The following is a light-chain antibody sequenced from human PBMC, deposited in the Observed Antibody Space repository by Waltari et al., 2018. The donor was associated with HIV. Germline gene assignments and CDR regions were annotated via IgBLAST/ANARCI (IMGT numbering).Light chain of an antibody. V-gene: IGLV2-8*01. Sequence: SASGSPGQSVTISCTGTRYNVGSYAYVSWFQLHPGKVPKLLIYEVSKRPSGVHDRFSGSTSGNTASLTVSGLQAEDEGDYYCCSYAGGNVFVFGTGTKVTVL. CDR1: RYNVGSYAY. CDR2: EVS. CDR3: CSYAGGNVFV. J-gene: IGLJ1*01.